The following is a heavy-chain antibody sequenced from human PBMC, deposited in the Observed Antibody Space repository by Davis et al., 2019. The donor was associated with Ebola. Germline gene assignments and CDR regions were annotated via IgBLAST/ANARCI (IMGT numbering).Heavy chain of an antibody. D-gene: IGHD7-27*01. CDR1: GYTFPRYA. J-gene: IGHJ4*02. Sequence: AASVKVSCKASGYTFPRYAMHWVRQAPGQRLEWMGWINAGNGNTKYSQKFQGRVTITRDTSASTAYMELSSLRSEDTAVYYCAREAALTLGAFDYWGQGTLVTVSS. V-gene: IGHV1-3*01. CDR2: INAGNGNT. CDR3: AREAALTLGAFDY.